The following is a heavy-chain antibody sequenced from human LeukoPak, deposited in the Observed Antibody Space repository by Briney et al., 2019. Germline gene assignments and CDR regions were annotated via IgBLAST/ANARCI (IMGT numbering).Heavy chain of an antibody. CDR1: GGSISSYY. D-gene: IGHD3-3*01. Sequence: SENLSLTCTVSGGSISSYYWGWIRQPAGKGLEWIGRIYTSGSTNYNPSLKSRVTMSVDTSKNQFSLKLSSVTAADTAVYYCARVNTIFVESYFDYWGQGTLVTVSS. J-gene: IGHJ4*02. CDR3: ARVNTIFVESYFDY. CDR2: IYTSGST. V-gene: IGHV4-4*07.